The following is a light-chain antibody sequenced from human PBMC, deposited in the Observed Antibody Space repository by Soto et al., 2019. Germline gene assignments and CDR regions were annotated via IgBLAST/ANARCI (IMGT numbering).Light chain of an antibody. Sequence: QSVLTQPRSVSGSPGQSVTISCTGTSSDIGAYNYVSWYQQHPGKAPKLMIHDVTQRPSGVPNRFSGSKSGNTASLTISGLQAEDEADYYCCSDAGSYVFGTGTKLTVL. CDR2: DVT. V-gene: IGLV2-11*01. CDR1: SSDIGAYNY. CDR3: CSDAGSYV. J-gene: IGLJ1*01.